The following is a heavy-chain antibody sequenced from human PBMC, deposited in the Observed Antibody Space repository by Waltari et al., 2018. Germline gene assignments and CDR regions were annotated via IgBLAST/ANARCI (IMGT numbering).Heavy chain of an antibody. V-gene: IGHV3-72*01. CDR2: TRNKANSYTT. Sequence: EVQLVESGGGLVQPGGSLRLSCAASGFTFSDHYMDWVRQAPGKGLGGVGRTRNKANSYTTEYAASVKGRFTISRDDSKNSLYLQMNSLKTEDTAVYYCARVDYGDYAGYWGQGTLVTVSS. CDR1: GFTFSDHY. D-gene: IGHD4-17*01. CDR3: ARVDYGDYAGY. J-gene: IGHJ4*02.